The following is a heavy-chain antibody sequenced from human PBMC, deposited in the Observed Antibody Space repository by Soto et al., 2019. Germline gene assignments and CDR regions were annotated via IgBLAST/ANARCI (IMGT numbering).Heavy chain of an antibody. D-gene: IGHD6-13*01. V-gene: IGHV1-3*04. J-gene: IGHJ6*02. CDR1: GYTFSNYA. Sequence: ASVKVSCKASGYTFSNYAMHWVRQAPGQRLEWMGWINIGNANTKYSQKFRGRVTITRDKSASTAYMQLSSLRSEDTAVYYCASLISPDSSLTRCGMDVWAQGTTVPVSS. CDR2: INIGNANT. CDR3: ASLISPDSSLTRCGMDV.